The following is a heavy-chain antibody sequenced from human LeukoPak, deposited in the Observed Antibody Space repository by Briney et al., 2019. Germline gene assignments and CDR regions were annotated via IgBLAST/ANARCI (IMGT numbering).Heavy chain of an antibody. CDR2: IKSKTDGGTT. Sequence: GGSLRLSCAASGFTFSNAWMSWVRQAPGKGLEWVGRIKSKTDGGTTDYAAPVKGRFTISRDDSKNTLYLQMNSLKTEDTAVYYCTTVLITMIVEDAFDIWGQGTMVTVSS. CDR1: GFTFSNAW. J-gene: IGHJ3*02. V-gene: IGHV3-15*01. CDR3: TTVLITMIVEDAFDI. D-gene: IGHD3-22*01.